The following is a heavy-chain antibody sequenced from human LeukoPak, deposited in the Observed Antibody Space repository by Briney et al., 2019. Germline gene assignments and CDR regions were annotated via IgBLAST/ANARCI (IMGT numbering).Heavy chain of an antibody. J-gene: IGHJ4*02. Sequence: GASVRVSFTASGYTFTIYYMHWVRQAPGQGRGWMGWINPNSGGTSYARRFQGRVTITRDTSISTAYMELSRLTSDDTAVYYCARNPAYCTSTSCYNDYWGQGTLVTVSS. CDR2: INPNSGGT. V-gene: IGHV1-2*02. D-gene: IGHD2-2*02. CDR3: ARNPAYCTSTSCYNDY. CDR1: GYTFTIYY.